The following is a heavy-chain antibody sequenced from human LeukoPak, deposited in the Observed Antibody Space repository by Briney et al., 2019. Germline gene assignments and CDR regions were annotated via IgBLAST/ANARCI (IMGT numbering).Heavy chain of an antibody. V-gene: IGHV5-51*01. CDR2: IYPGDSDT. D-gene: IGHD6-13*01. Sequence: PGESLKISCKGSGYSFTSYWIGWVRQMPGKGLEWMGIIYPGDSDTRYSPSFQGQVTISADKSISTAYLQWSSLKASDTAMYYCARQEGSSSWYDKIDYWGQGTLVTVSS. J-gene: IGHJ4*02. CDR3: ARQEGSSSWYDKIDY. CDR1: GYSFTSYW.